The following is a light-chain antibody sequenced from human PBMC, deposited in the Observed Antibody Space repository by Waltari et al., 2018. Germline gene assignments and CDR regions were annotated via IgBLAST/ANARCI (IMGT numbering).Light chain of an antibody. CDR1: QSVSSY. V-gene: IGKV1-39*01. Sequence: DIQMTQSPSSLSASVGDRVTITCRASQSVSSYLNWYQQKRGKAPKLLIYAASSLQSGVPSRFSGSGSGTDFTLTISSLQPEDFAMYFCQQTYTTPITFGQGTRLEIE. CDR3: QQTYTTPIT. J-gene: IGKJ5*01. CDR2: AAS.